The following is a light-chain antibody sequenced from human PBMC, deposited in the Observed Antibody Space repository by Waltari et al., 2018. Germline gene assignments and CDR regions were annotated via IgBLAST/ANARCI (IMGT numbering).Light chain of an antibody. J-gene: IGKJ1*01. CDR2: GAS. CDR1: QSVGRT. CDR3: QHYVSLPAT. V-gene: IGKV3-20*01. Sequence: IVLTQSPGTLSLSPGERATLSCRASQSVGRTLAWSQQKPGQAPRLLIDGASIRATGIPARFSGGGSGTDFSLGINRLEPEDFAVYYCQHYVSLPATFGQGTKVEIK.